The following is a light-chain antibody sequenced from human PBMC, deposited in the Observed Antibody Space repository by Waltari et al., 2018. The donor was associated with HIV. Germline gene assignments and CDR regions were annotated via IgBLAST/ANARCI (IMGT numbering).Light chain of an antibody. CDR1: RSNIGSNY. Sequence: QSVLTQSPSLSATPGQTINISCSGSRSNIGSNYVFWYQQLAGTAPKLLVYRNDQRPSAVSDRVSGFRLGTSASLAISGSRSEDEANYYCASWDDFLPGHVFGTGT. CDR3: ASWDDFLPGHV. V-gene: IGLV1-47*01. J-gene: IGLJ1*01. CDR2: RND.